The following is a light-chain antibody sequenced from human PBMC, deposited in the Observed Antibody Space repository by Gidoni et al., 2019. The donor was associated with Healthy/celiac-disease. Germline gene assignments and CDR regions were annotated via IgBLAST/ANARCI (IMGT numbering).Light chain of an antibody. CDR2: KAS. J-gene: IGKJ1*01. V-gene: IGKV1-5*03. CDR1: QSISSW. CDR3: QQYNRYST. Sequence: DIQMTQSPSTLSASVGDRVTITCRASQSISSWLAWYQQKPGKAPKLLIYKASSLESGVPSRFSGSGSGTEFTLTISSLQPDDFATYYCQQYNRYSTFXQXTKVEIK.